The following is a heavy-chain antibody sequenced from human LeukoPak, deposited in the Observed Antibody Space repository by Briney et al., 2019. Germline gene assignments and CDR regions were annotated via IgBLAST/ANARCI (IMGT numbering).Heavy chain of an antibody. V-gene: IGHV1-2*02. J-gene: IGHJ4*02. D-gene: IGHD3-22*01. CDR1: GYTFTGYY. CDR3: AREVDYYDSSQGY. CDR2: INPNSGGT. Sequence: ASVKVSCKASGYTFTGYYMHWVRQAPGQGLEWMGWINPNSGGTNYAQKFQGRVTMTRDTSISTAYLELSRQRSDDTAVYYCAREVDYYDSSQGYWGQGTLVTVSS.